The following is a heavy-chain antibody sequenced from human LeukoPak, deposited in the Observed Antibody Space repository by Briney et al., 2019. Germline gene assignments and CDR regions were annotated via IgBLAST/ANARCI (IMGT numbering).Heavy chain of an antibody. V-gene: IGHV3-30-3*02. J-gene: IGHJ5*02. Sequence: GGSLRLSCAASGFTFSSYAMHWVRQAPGKGLERVAVISYDGSNKYYADSVKGRFTISRDNSKNTLYLQMNSLRAEDTAVYYCAKHRYYDFWSGGFDPWGQGTLVTVSS. CDR2: ISYDGSNK. D-gene: IGHD3-3*01. CDR1: GFTFSSYA. CDR3: AKHRYYDFWSGGFDP.